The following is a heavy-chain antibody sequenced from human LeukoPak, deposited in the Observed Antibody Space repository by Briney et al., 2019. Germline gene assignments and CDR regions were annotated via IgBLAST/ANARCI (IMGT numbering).Heavy chain of an antibody. V-gene: IGHV3-23*01. CDR3: AKHAYRVYSFMDY. CDR2: ISDSGGTT. CDR1: GFTFSTYA. Sequence: GGSLRLSCAASGFTFSTYAMSLVRQAPGRGLEWVSGISDSGGTTYYADSVKGRFTISRDNSKNTLYLQMNSLRAEDTAVYYCAKHAYRVYSFMDYWGQGTLVTVSS. J-gene: IGHJ4*02. D-gene: IGHD2-8*01.